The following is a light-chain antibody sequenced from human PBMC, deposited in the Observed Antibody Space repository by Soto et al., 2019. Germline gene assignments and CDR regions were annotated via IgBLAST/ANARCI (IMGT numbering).Light chain of an antibody. Sequence: EIVMTQSPATVSVSPGERASLSCRASQSVSSDLAWYQQKPGPAPRLLIYGASTRATGISARFSGSGSGTEFTLTISSLQSEDFAVYYCQQYNDWPWTFGQGTKVEIK. CDR2: GAS. CDR1: QSVSSD. V-gene: IGKV3-15*01. J-gene: IGKJ1*01. CDR3: QQYNDWPWT.